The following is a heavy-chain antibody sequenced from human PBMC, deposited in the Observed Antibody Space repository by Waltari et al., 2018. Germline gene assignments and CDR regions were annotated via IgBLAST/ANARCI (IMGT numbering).Heavy chain of an antibody. CDR3: ATSEGIYDILTGYLAQFDY. V-gene: IGHV1-24*01. J-gene: IGHJ4*02. CDR2: FDPEDGET. CDR1: GYTLTELS. D-gene: IGHD3-9*01. Sequence: QVQLVQSGAEVKKPGASVKVSCKVSGYTLTELSMHWVRQAPGTGLEWMGGFDPEDGETIYAQKFQGRVTMTEDTSTDTAYMELSSLRSEDTAVYYCATSEGIYDILTGYLAQFDYWGQGTLVTVSS.